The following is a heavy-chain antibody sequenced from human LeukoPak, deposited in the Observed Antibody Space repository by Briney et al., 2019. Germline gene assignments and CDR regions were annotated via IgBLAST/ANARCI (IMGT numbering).Heavy chain of an antibody. J-gene: IGHJ5*01. D-gene: IGHD6-19*01. V-gene: IGHV3-15*01. CDR3: ARLTVSGQLDS. CDR1: GFNFNIAW. CDR2: IKSKRDGGTT. Sequence: GGSLRLSCAASGFNFNIAWMNWVRQAPGKGPEWVGRIKSKRDGGTTDYAAPVKGRFTISRDDSKNTLYLQMNSLKTEDTAVYYCARLTVSGQLDSWGQGTLVTVSS.